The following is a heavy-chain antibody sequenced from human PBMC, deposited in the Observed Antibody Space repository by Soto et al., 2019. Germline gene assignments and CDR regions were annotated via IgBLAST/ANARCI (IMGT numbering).Heavy chain of an antibody. Sequence: SQTLSLTCAITGDSSSSNSAGWSWVRQSPSRGLGWPGRTYYRSKWYYEYAVSVRGRITINPDTSKNQYSLQLNSVTPEDTAVYFCARGEQYSGRIFDYWGQGTLVTVSS. CDR3: ARGEQYSGRIFDY. V-gene: IGHV6-1*01. CDR2: TYYRSKWYY. CDR1: GDSSSSNSAG. J-gene: IGHJ4*01. D-gene: IGHD1-26*01.